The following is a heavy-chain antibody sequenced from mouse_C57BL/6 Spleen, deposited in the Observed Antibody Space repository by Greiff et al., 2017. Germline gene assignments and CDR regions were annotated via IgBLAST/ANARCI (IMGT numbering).Heavy chain of an antibody. V-gene: IGHV7-3*01. Sequence: EVQGVESGGGLVQPGGSLSLSCAASGFTFTDYYMSWVRQPPGKALEWLGFIRNKANGYTTEYSASVKGRFTISRDNSQSILYLQVNALRAEDSATYYCARYGLRREARHYGSQGTTDPVP. D-gene: IGHD1-1*01. J-gene: IGHJ4*01. CDR1: GFTFTDYY. CDR3: ARYGLRREARHY. CDR2: IRNKANGYTT.